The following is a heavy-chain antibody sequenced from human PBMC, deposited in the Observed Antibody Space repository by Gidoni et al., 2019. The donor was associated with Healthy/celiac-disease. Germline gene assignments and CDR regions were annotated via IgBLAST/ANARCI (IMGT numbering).Heavy chain of an antibody. CDR1: GFSLSTSGMC. D-gene: IGHD6-6*01. CDR3: ARSVARPPYYYYGMDV. V-gene: IGHV2-70*01. J-gene: IGHJ6*02. Sequence: QVTLRESGPALVKPTQTLTLTCTFAGFSLSTSGMCVSWIRQPPGKALEWLALIDWDDDKYYSTSLKPRLTISKDTSKNQVVLTMTNMDPVDTATYYCARSVARPPYYYYGMDVWGQGTTATVSS. CDR2: IDWDDDK.